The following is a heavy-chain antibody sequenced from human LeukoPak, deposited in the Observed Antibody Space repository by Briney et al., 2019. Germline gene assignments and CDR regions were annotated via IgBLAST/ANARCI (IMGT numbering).Heavy chain of an antibody. CDR3: AREGSPSY. J-gene: IGHJ4*02. CDR2: ISSGGSTI. V-gene: IGHV3-48*03. CDR1: GFTFSSYE. Sequence: PGGSLRLSCAASGFTFSSYETNWVRQAPGKGLEWVSYISSGGSTIYYADSVKGRFTISRDNTRYSLYLQMNSLRAEDTAVYYCAREGSPSYWGQGTLVTVSS.